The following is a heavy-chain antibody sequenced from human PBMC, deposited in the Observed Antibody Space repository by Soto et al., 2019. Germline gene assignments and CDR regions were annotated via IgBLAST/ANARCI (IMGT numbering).Heavy chain of an antibody. D-gene: IGHD5-12*01. J-gene: IGHJ4*02. CDR2: VYHTGAT. V-gene: IGHV4-59*01. Sequence: SETLSLTCTVSGASISSSYWSWIRQSPERGLEWIAYVYHTGATNYNPSLKSRVTISPDTSKGQFSLNLTSLTTADTAVYFCARGGNRYSNVASGVGGFDFWGQGSLVTVSS. CDR1: GASISSSY. CDR3: ARGGNRYSNVASGVGGFDF.